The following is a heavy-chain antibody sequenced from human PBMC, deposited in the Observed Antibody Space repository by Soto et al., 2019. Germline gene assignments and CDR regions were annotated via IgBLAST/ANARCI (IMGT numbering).Heavy chain of an antibody. CDR1: GGSISSSNYY. CDR3: ARQKCGGDCSAVIYYHGMDV. D-gene: IGHD2-21*02. CDR2: ISYSGKT. V-gene: IGHV4-39*01. Sequence: QLQLQESGPGLVKPSETLSLTCTVSGGSISSSNYYWAWIRQPPGKGLEWNGSISYSGKTYYNPSIKRRVTIPVDTSKTQFSLMLSSETAAATAVYYCARQKCGGDCSAVIYYHGMDVWGQGTTVTVSS. J-gene: IGHJ6*02.